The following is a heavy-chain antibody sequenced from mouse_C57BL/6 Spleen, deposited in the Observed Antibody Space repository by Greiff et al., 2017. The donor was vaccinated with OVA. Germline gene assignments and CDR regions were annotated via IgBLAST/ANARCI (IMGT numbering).Heavy chain of an antibody. Sequence: DVQLQESGAELVKPGASVKLSCTASGFNIKDYYMHWVKQRTEQGLEWIGRIDPEDGETKYAPKFQGKATITADTSSNTAYLQLISLTSEDTAVYYCASSYYGNSWFAYWGQGTLVTVSA. CDR1: GFNIKDYY. CDR3: ASSYYGNSWFAY. CDR2: IDPEDGET. D-gene: IGHD2-10*01. V-gene: IGHV14-2*01. J-gene: IGHJ3*01.